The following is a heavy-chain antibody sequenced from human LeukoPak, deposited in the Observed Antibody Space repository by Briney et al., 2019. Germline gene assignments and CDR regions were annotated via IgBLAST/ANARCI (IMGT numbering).Heavy chain of an antibody. D-gene: IGHD5-24*01. CDR3: ARSVEGFDY. V-gene: IGHV4-39*07. CDR2: IYHSGST. CDR1: GGSISSSSYY. J-gene: IGHJ4*02. Sequence: SETLSLTCTVSGGSISSSSYYWGWIRQPPGKGLEWIGSIYHSGSTYYNPSLKSRVTISVDTSKNQFSLKLSSVTAADTAVYYCARSVEGFDYWGQGTLVTVSS.